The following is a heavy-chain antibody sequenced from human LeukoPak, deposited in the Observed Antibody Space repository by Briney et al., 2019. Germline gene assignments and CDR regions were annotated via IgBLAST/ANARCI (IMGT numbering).Heavy chain of an antibody. J-gene: IGHJ4*02. Sequence: PGGSLRLSCAASGFTFNTYAMSWVRQAPGKGLEWVSGISGSGGSTYYADSVKGRLTISRGNSKTTLYLQMNSLRAEDTAVYYCARRAGAYSHPYDYWGQGTLVTVSS. V-gene: IGHV3-23*01. CDR1: GFTFNTYA. CDR3: ARRAGAYSHPYDY. D-gene: IGHD4/OR15-4a*01. CDR2: ISGSGGST.